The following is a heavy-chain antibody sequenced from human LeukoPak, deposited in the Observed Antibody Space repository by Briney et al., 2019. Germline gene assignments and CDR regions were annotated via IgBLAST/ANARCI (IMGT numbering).Heavy chain of an antibody. CDR2: INTNTATP. CDR3: ARDPTRSPGGGFFSPLGY. Sequence: ASVTVSCKASGYTFTHYAINWVRQAPGQGLEWMGWINTNTATPMYAQGFSGRFVFSLDVSDSTAYLHINSLEAGDTAVYYCARDPTRSPGGGFFSPLGYWGQGSLVTVSS. D-gene: IGHD3-22*01. CDR1: GYTFTHYA. V-gene: IGHV7-4-1*02. J-gene: IGHJ4*02.